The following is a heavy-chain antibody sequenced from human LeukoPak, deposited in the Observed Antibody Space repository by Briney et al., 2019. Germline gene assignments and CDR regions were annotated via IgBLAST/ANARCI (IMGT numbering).Heavy chain of an antibody. CDR1: GDSISSYH. CDR3: ARLRGNYFPDY. V-gene: IGHV4-59*01. J-gene: IGHJ4*02. D-gene: IGHD4-11*01. CDR2: IYYSGSI. Sequence: SETLSLTCSVSGDSISSYHWSWIRQPPGKGLEWIGYIYYSGSINYNPSLKSRLTISVDTSKNQFSLKLSSVTAADTAVYYCARLRGNYFPDYWGQGTLVTVSS.